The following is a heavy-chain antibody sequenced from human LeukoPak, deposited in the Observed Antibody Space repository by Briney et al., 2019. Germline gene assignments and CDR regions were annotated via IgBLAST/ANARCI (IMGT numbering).Heavy chain of an antibody. CDR2: INPNSGFT. Sequence: ASVKVSCKDSGYPFTGYYLHWVRQAPGQGLEWMGWINPNSGFTNYAQKFQGRVTMNRDTSISTAYMELSRLRSDDTAVYYCARLADCSSSSCRSFDYWGQGTLVTVPS. V-gene: IGHV1-2*02. CDR3: ARLADCSSSSCRSFDY. CDR1: GYPFTGYY. J-gene: IGHJ4*02. D-gene: IGHD2-2*01.